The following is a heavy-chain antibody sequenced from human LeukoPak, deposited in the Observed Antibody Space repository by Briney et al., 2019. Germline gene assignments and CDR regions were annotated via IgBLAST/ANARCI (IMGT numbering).Heavy chain of an antibody. D-gene: IGHD3-22*01. CDR2: IGTAGDI. CDR1: GFTFSSYD. V-gene: IGHV3-13*01. Sequence: PGGSLCFSCAASGFTFSSYDMHWVGPATGKGLEWFSGIGTAGDIYYPGSVKGRFTISRENAKNSFYLQVNGLRAGDTAVYYCTRFLYYYDSSGYHDYFDYWGQGTLVTASS. J-gene: IGHJ4*02. CDR3: TRFLYYYDSSGYHDYFDY.